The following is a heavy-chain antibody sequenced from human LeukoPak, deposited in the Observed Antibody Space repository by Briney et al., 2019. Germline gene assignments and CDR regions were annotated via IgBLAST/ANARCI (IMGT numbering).Heavy chain of an antibody. Sequence: GGSPRLSCVASGFTFSSYGMHWVRQAPGKGLEWAAAISHDVSEKYYADPVKGRFTISRDNSKNTLYLQMNSLRAEDTAVYYCAKGVFGSRSTSFADNWGQGTLVIVSS. CDR2: ISHDVSEK. V-gene: IGHV3-30*18. CDR1: GFTFSSYG. D-gene: IGHD3-10*01. CDR3: AKGVFGSRSTSFADN. J-gene: IGHJ4*02.